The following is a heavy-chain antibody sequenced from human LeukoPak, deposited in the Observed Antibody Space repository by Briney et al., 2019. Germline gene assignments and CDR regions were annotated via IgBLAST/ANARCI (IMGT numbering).Heavy chain of an antibody. CDR3: ARGLWFGELSAEN. CDR2: IYHSGST. Sequence: SETLSLTCTVSGYSISSGYYWGWIRQPPGKGLEWIGSIYHSGSTYYNPSLKSRVTISVDTSKNQFSLKLSSVTAADTAVYYCARGLWFGELSAENWGQGTLVTVFS. CDR1: GYSISSGYY. J-gene: IGHJ4*02. D-gene: IGHD3-10*01. V-gene: IGHV4-38-2*02.